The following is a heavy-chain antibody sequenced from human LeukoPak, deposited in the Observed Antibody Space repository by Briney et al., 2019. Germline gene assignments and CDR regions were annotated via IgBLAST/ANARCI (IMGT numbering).Heavy chain of an antibody. V-gene: IGHV3-48*01. CDR1: GFTFSSYT. D-gene: IGHD6-19*01. Sequence: SGGSLRLSCAASGFTFSSYTMNWVRQAPGKGLECISYITSSSDTIYYADSVEGRFTTSRDNAKKSLYLQMNSLRAEDTAVYYWARFDSRGGSHFGDWGQGPLAPVPS. CDR2: ITSSSDTI. CDR3: ARFDSRGGSHFGD. J-gene: IGHJ4*02.